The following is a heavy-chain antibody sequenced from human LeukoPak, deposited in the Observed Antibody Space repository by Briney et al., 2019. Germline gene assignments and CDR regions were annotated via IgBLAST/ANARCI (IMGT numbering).Heavy chain of an antibody. J-gene: IGHJ4*02. Sequence: GASVKVPCKASGGTFSSYAISWVRQAPGQGLEWMGGIIPIFGTANYAQKFQGRVTITADESTSTAYMELSSLRSEDTAVYYCAREGAPLGLRLGEFYYWGQGTLVTVSS. CDR2: IIPIFGTA. D-gene: IGHD3-16*01. CDR3: AREGAPLGLRLGEFYY. CDR1: GGTFSSYA. V-gene: IGHV1-69*13.